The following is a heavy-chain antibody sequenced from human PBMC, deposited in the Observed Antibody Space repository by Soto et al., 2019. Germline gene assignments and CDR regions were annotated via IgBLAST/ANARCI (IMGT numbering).Heavy chain of an antibody. CDR2: INPNSGDT. V-gene: IGHV1-2*02. CDR1: GYTFTAYY. Sequence: ASVNVSCKSSGYTFTAYYIHWVRQAPGQGLEWMGWINPNSGDTTSARKFQGRVTMTRDTSITTVYMVLSRLRTDDTAVYYCARGPYRNWFAPWGQGTLVTVSS. CDR3: ARGPYRNWFAP. D-gene: IGHD1-26*01. J-gene: IGHJ5*02.